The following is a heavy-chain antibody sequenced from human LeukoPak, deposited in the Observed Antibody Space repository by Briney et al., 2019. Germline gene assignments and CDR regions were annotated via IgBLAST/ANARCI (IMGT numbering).Heavy chain of an antibody. CDR3: ARYSPIDY. V-gene: IGHV3-7*01. J-gene: IGHJ4*02. D-gene: IGHD2-21*01. CDR1: GFTFSSYA. CDR2: IKQDGSEK. Sequence: GGSLRLSCAASGFTFSSYAMSWVRQAPGKGLEWVANIKQDGSEKYYVDSVKGRFTISRDNARNSLYLQMNSLRAEDTAVCYCARYSPIDYWGQGTLVTVSS.